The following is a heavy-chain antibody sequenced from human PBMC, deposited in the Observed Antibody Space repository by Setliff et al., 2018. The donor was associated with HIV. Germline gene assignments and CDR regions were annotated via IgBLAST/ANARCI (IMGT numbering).Heavy chain of an antibody. CDR2: IKLSSGGT. J-gene: IGHJ4*02. V-gene: IGHV1-2*02. CDR1: GNSFNGDF. D-gene: IGHD6-25*01. Sequence: ASVKVSCKAPGNSFNGDFLNWVRQAPGQGLEWMGNIKLSSGGTKSAQKFLGRVTMTRDTSTNTAFMELRRLNSDDTATYFCVTSPGSFTSVDETEAGDYWGQGTPVTVSS. CDR3: VTSPGSFTSVDETEAGDY.